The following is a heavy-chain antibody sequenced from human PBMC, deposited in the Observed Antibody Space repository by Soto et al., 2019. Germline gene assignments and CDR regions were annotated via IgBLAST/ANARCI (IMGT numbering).Heavy chain of an antibody. D-gene: IGHD4-4*01. CDR1: GGTFSSYT. V-gene: IGHV1-69*13. CDR3: ARGALTTLAYYYGMDV. J-gene: IGHJ6*02. CDR2: IIPIFGTT. Sequence: SVKVSCKASGGTFSSYTMSWVRQAPGQGLEWMGGIIPIFGTTTYAHKFQGRVTITADESTSTVYMELSSLRGEDTDVYYCARGALTTLAYYYGMDVWGQGTTVTVSS.